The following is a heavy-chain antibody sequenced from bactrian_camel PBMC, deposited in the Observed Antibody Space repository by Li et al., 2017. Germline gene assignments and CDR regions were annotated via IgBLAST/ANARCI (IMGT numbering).Heavy chain of an antibody. J-gene: IGHJ4*01. D-gene: IGHD7*01. CDR3: MTRVKFDGLCTSWWKN. Sequence: VQLVESGGGAVQAGGSLTLSCRVSGFRLGDLGWYRQATGKEREWVSSIISANNSINYADSVKGRFTISKDDAKDTVYLQMNSLRPEDTARYQCMTRVKFDGLCTSWWKNWGKGTQVTVS. CDR1: GFRLGD. CDR2: IISANNSI. V-gene: IGHV3S61*01.